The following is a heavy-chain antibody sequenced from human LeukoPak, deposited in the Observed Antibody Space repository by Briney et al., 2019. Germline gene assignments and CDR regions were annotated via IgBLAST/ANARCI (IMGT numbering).Heavy chain of an antibody. D-gene: IGHD5-12*01. J-gene: IGHJ6*02. CDR3: ASKYSGYDYGTPYYYYGMDV. Sequence: GASVKVSCKASGYTFTGYYMHWVRQAPGQGLEWTGWINPNSGGTNYAQKFQGRVTMTRDTSISTAYMELSRLRSDDTAVYYCASKYSGYDYGTPYYYYGMDVWGQGTTVTVSS. CDR1: GYTFTGYY. V-gene: IGHV1-2*02. CDR2: INPNSGGT.